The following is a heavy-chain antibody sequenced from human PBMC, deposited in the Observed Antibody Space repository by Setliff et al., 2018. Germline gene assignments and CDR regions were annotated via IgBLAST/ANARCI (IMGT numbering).Heavy chain of an antibody. V-gene: IGHV4-38-2*01. J-gene: IGHJ4*02. CDR2: VRHRGGT. D-gene: IGHD1-26*01. CDR3: ANSAYLRELDY. CDR1: GYSISSGYY. Sequence: PSETLSLTCAVSGYSISSGYYWGWIRQPPGKGLEWLGSVRHRGGTYYNPSLKSRVTISLDTSENQFSLKLSSVTAADTAVYYCANSAYLRELDYWGPGTLVTVSS.